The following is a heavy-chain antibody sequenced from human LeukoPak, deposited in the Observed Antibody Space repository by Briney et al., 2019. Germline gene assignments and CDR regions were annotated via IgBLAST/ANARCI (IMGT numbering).Heavy chain of an antibody. D-gene: IGHD3-9*01. J-gene: IGHJ4*02. CDR2: IFHSGRT. Sequence: SETLSLTCTVSGGSISSSSSYWGWIRQPPGKGLEWIGHIFHSGRTSYNPSLKSRVTISVDTSKNQFSLKLSSVTAADTAVYYCAREYYDILTGYYYFDYWGQGTLVTVSS. CDR1: GGSISSSSSY. CDR3: AREYYDILTGYYYFDY. V-gene: IGHV4-39*07.